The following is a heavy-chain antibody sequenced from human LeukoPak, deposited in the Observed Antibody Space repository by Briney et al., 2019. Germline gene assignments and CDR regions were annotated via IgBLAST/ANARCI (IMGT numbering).Heavy chain of an antibody. CDR1: GGSISSYY. CDR2: VYYSGST. V-gene: IGHV4-59*01. J-gene: IGHJ5*02. CDR3: ARGYCSSTSCSGNWFDP. Sequence: SETLSLTCTVSGGSISSYYWSWIRQPPGKGLEWIGYVYYSGSTNYNPSLKSRVTMSVDTSKNQFSLKLSSVTAADTAVYYCARGYCSSTSCSGNWFDPWGQGTLVTVSS. D-gene: IGHD2-2*01.